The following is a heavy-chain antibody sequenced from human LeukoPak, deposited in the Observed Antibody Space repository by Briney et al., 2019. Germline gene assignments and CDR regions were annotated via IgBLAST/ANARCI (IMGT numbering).Heavy chain of an antibody. V-gene: IGHV3-30*02. J-gene: IGHJ5*02. D-gene: IGHD1-1*01. CDR2: IRYDGSNK. CDR3: AKTATGTTILNWFDP. CDR1: VFTFSSYG. Sequence: PGGSLRLSCAASVFTFSSYGMHWVRQAPGKGLEWVAFIRYDGSNKYYADSVKGRFTISRDNSKNTLYLQMNSLRAEDTAVYYCAKTATGTTILNWFDPWGQGTLVTVSS.